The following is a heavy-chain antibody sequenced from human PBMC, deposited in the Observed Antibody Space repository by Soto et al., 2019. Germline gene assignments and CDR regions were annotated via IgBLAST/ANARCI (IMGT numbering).Heavy chain of an antibody. CDR1: GFTFISYG. V-gene: IGHV3-33*01. CDR3: ARGPQALYY. CDR2: IWYDGINK. Sequence: RGSLRLCCAASGFTFISYGMHWGRQAPGKGLEWVAIIWYDGINKFYADSVKGRFTISRDNSKNTLHLQMNSLSAEDTAVYYSARGPQALYYWGQGTLFTVSS. J-gene: IGHJ4*02.